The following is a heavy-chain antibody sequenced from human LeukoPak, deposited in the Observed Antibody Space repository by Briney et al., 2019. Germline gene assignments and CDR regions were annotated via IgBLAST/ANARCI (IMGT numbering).Heavy chain of an antibody. D-gene: IGHD2-15*01. Sequence: ASVKLSCKASGSTFTDYYVHWVRQAPGQGLEWMGWINPNSGGTKYAHKFQGRLTMSRDTSINTAYMELSPLISDDTALYYCARSRCRGGSCDSDYWGQGTMVTVSS. V-gene: IGHV1-2*02. CDR2: INPNSGGT. CDR1: GSTFTDYY. CDR3: ARSRCRGGSCDSDY. J-gene: IGHJ4*02.